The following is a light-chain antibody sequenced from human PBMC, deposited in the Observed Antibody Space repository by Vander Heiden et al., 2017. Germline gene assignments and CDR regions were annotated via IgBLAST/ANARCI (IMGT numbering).Light chain of an antibody. CDR2: LGS. CDR1: QSLLHSNGYNY. Sequence: EIVMTQSPLPLPVTPGEPASISCRSSQSLLHSNGYNYLDWYLQKPGQSPQLLIYLGSNRASGVPDRFSGSGSGTDFTLKISRVEAADLRVYYCRRALPTPLTFGGGTKVEIK. V-gene: IGKV2-28*01. CDR3: RRALPTPLT. J-gene: IGKJ4*01.